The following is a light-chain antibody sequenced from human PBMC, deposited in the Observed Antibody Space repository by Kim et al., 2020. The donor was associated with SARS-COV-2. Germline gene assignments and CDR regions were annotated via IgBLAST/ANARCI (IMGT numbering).Light chain of an antibody. J-gene: IGLJ2*01. CDR2: GKN. CDR1: SLRSYY. CDR3: NSRDSSGNSVV. V-gene: IGLV3-19*01. Sequence: SSELTQDPAVSMALGQTVRITCQGDSLRSYYASWYQQKPGQAPVLVIYGKNNRPSGIPDRFSGSSSGNTASLTITGAQAEDEADYYCNSRDSSGNSVVFGGGPKLTVL.